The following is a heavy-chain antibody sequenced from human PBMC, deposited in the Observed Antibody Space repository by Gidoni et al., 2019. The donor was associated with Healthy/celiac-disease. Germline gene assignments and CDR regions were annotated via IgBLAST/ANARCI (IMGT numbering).Heavy chain of an antibody. CDR2: MNPNSGNT. D-gene: IGHD2-2*01. V-gene: IGHV1-8*01. J-gene: IGHJ6*02. Sequence: QVQLVQSGAEVKKPGASVKVSCKASGYTFTSYDIHWVRQATGQGLEWMGWMNPNSGNTGYAQKFQGRVTMTRNTSISTAYMELSSLRSEDTAVYYCARSHSTSLIYGMDVWGQGTTVTVSS. CDR3: ARSHSTSLIYGMDV. CDR1: GYTFTSYD.